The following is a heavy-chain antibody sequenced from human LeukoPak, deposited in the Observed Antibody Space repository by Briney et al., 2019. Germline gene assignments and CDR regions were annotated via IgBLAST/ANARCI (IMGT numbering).Heavy chain of an antibody. J-gene: IGHJ6*03. V-gene: IGHV4-39*07. D-gene: IGHD3-22*01. CDR2: IYYSGNT. CDR1: GGSIISSSYY. CDR3: ARDRVDDSSGYYYHYYYYMDV. Sequence: SETLSLTCTVSGGSIISSSYYWGWIRQPPGKGLEWIGSIYYSGNTDYNPSLKSRVTISVETSKNQFSLKLSSVTAADTAVYYCARDRVDDSSGYYYHYYYYMDVWGKGTTVTVSS.